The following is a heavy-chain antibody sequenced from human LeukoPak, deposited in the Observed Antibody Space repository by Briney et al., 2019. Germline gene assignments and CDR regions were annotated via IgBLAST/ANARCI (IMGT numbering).Heavy chain of an antibody. V-gene: IGHV3-23*01. CDR1: GFTFSSYA. D-gene: IGHD3-22*01. J-gene: IGHJ4*02. Sequence: PGGSLTLSCPASGFTFSSYAMRWVRQAPGKGLDGVSAISGSGGSTYYADSVKGRFTITRDNTKNTLYLQMNSLRAEDAAVYYCAKDNYDGYYDYWGQGTLIIVSA. CDR2: ISGSGGST. CDR3: AKDNYDGYYDY.